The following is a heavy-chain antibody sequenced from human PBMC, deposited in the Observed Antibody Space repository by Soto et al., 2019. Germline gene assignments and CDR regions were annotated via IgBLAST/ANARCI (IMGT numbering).Heavy chain of an antibody. CDR1: GFIFDDYT. CDR3: AKVVVAATQPQYCYFGMDV. D-gene: IGHD2-15*01. Sequence: EVQLVESGGGLVQPGRSLRLSCAASGFIFDDYTMHWVRQAPGKGLEWVSGISWDSDRIVYADSVKGRFTTSRDNAKNYLYLQMNNLRAEDTALYYCAKVVVAATQPQYCYFGMDVWGQGATVTVSS. CDR2: ISWDSDRI. V-gene: IGHV3-9*01. J-gene: IGHJ6*02.